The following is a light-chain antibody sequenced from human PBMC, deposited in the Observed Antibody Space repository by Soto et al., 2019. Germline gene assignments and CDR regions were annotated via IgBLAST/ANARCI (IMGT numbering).Light chain of an antibody. CDR3: QQYNSYSPT. CDR2: KAS. CDR1: QSISXW. V-gene: IGKV1-5*03. J-gene: IGKJ1*01. Sequence: DIQVTQSPPSMAASVGDRVTITCRASQSISXWLAWYQQKAGKAPNLLIYKASRLESGVPSRFSGSGSETEFTLTISGLQPGDSATYYCQQYNSYSPTFGQGTKVDIK.